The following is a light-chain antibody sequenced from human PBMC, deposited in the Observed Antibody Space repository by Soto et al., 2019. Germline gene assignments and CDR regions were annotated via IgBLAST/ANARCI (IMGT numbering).Light chain of an antibody. CDR1: QSISSS. V-gene: IGKV1-5*03. J-gene: IGKJ1*01. CDR2: KAS. CDR3: QQYNSSSRT. Sequence: DIKMTHSPSTLSASVGDRVTSTCRASQSISSSLAWYQQKPGKAPNLLIYKASSLESGVPSRFSGSGTGTEFTPTISSLQPDDFATYYCQQYNSSSRTFGQGTMVDI.